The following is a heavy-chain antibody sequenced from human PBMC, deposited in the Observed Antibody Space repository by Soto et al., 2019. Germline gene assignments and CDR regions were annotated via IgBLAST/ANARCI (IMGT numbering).Heavy chain of an antibody. J-gene: IGHJ4*02. D-gene: IGHD2-15*01. CDR1: GYTFTGYY. CDR2: INPNSGGT. CDR3: AREVRSGGSSNFDY. Sequence: ASVKVSCKASGYTFTGYYMHWVRQAPGQGLEWMGWINPNSGGTNYAQKFQGWVTMTRDTSISTAYMELSRLRSDDTAVYYCAREVRSGGSSNFDYWGQGTLVTVSS. V-gene: IGHV1-2*04.